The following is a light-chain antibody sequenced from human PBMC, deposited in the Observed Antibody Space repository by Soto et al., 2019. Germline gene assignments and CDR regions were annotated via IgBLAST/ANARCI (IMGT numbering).Light chain of an antibody. CDR3: QAWDSSTAKVV. CDR2: QHS. Sequence: SYELTQPPSVSVSPGQTANITCSGDKLGDKYACWYQQRPGQSPVLVIYQHSKRPSGIPERFSGSNSGNTATLTISGTQAMDEADYYCQAWDSSTAKVVFGRGTKLTVL. V-gene: IGLV3-1*01. J-gene: IGLJ2*01. CDR1: KLGDKY.